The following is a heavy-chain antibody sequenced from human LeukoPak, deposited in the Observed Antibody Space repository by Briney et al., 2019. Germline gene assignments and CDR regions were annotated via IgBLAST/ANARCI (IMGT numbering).Heavy chain of an antibody. CDR1: GGSISSGDYY. CDR3: AREDGSSWYYFDY. D-gene: IGHD6-13*01. Sequence: SQTLSLTCTVSGGSISSGDYYWSWIRQPPGKGLEWIGYIYYSGSTYYNPSLKSRVTISVDTSKNQFSLKLSSVTAADTAVYYCAREDGSSWYYFDYWGQGTLVTVSS. J-gene: IGHJ4*02. V-gene: IGHV4-30-4*01. CDR2: IYYSGST.